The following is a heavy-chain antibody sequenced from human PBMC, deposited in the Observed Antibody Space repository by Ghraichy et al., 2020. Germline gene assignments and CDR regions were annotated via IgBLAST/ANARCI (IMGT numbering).Heavy chain of an antibody. CDR3: TRVSVSQWGYNLSPPGY. Sequence: GGSLRLSCTASGFTFGDYAMSWFRQAPGKGLEWVGFIRSKAYGGTTEYAASVKGRFTISRDDSKSIAYLQMNSLKTEDTAVYYCTRVSVSQWGYNLSPPGYWGQGTLVTVSS. CDR2: IRSKAYGGTT. D-gene: IGHD5-24*01. J-gene: IGHJ4*02. CDR1: GFTFGDYA. V-gene: IGHV3-49*03.